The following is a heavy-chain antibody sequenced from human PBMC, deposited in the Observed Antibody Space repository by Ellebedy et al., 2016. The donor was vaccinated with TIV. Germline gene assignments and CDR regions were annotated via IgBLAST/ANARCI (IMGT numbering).Heavy chain of an antibody. CDR3: ARGVPSYTSCYVDY. CDR1: GGSFSGYY. V-gene: IGHV4-34*01. D-gene: IGHD2-2*01. Sequence: SETLSLTCAVYGGSFSGYYWTWIRQPPGKGLERIGEINHSGNTNYTPSLKSRVTISIDTSKNQFSLQLSSVTAADTAVYYCARGVPSYTSCYVDYWGQGTLVTVSS. CDR2: INHSGNT. J-gene: IGHJ4*02.